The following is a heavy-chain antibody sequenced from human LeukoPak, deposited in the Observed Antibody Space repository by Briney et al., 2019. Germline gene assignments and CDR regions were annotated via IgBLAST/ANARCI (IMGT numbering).Heavy chain of an antibody. V-gene: IGHV3-53*01. D-gene: IGHD6-19*01. Sequence: GGSLRLSCAGSVFIVSSSYTSWVRQAPWKGLEWVSAIYSSGSTDYADSVRGRFTIARDTSKNMVYLQMNSLTAEDTAIYYCARRTGAAPGEFFLHWGQGTLVTVSS. J-gene: IGHJ1*01. CDR1: VFIVSSSY. CDR2: IYSSGST. CDR3: ARRTGAAPGEFFLH.